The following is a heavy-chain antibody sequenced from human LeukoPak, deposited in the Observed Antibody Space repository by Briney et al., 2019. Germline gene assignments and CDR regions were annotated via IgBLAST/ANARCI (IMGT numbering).Heavy chain of an antibody. D-gene: IGHD3-22*01. CDR1: GYTFTSYA. CDR3: ARGTYYYDSSGYSEFDY. V-gene: IGHV1-2*02. CDR2: INPNSGGT. Sequence: ASVKVSCKASGYTFTSYAMHWVRQAPGQGLEWMGWINPNSGGTNYAQKFQGRVTMTRDTSISTAYMELSRLRSDDTAVYYCARGTYYYDSSGYSEFDYWGQGTLVTVSS. J-gene: IGHJ4*02.